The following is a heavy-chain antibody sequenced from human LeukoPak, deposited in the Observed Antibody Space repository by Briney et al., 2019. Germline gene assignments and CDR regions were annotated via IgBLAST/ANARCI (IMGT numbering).Heavy chain of an antibody. CDR1: GYTFTGYY. J-gene: IGHJ4*02. D-gene: IGHD4-11*01. Sequence: GASVKVSCKASGYTFTGYYMHWVRQAPGQGLEWMGRINPNSGGKNYAQKFQGRVTMTRDTPISTPDRELSGLRSDDTAVYYCARRGYSNYYFDYWGQGTLVTVSS. V-gene: IGHV1-2*06. CDR3: ARRGYSNYYFDY. CDR2: INPNSGGK.